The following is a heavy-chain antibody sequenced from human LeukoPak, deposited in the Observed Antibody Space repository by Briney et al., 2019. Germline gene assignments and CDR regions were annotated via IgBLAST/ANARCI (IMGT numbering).Heavy chain of an antibody. Sequence: HPGGSLRLSCAASGFTFSSYEMNWVRQAPGKGLEWVSYISSSGSTIYYADSVKGRFTISRDNSKNTLYLQMNSLRAEDTAVYYCAKDGGSYSSSWDHYFDYWGQGTLVTVSS. J-gene: IGHJ4*02. CDR1: GFTFSSYE. D-gene: IGHD6-13*01. CDR2: ISSSGSTI. CDR3: AKDGGSYSSSWDHYFDY. V-gene: IGHV3-48*03.